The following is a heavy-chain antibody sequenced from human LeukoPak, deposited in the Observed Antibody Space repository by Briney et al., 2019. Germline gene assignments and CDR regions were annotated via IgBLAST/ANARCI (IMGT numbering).Heavy chain of an antibody. CDR3: AKSPAVDAAFDI. CDR1: GGTVSSNY. Sequence: PGGSLRLSCAASGGTVSSNYFCWGRQAPRQGQGRVSVIYSGGSTYYADSVKGRFTISRDNSKNTLYLQMNSLRAEDTAVYYCAKSPAVDAAFDIWGQGTMVTVSS. CDR2: IYSGGST. J-gene: IGHJ3*02. V-gene: IGHV3-53*01. D-gene: IGHD4-23*01.